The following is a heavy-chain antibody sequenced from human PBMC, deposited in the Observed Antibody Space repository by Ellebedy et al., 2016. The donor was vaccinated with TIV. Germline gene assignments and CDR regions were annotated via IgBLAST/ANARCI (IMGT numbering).Heavy chain of an antibody. Sequence: GGSLRLSCVASGFTFTDYWMNWVRQAPGKGLEWVSVLYPDAKTNYTDSVNGRFIVSRDSSKDTLYLLMNSLRAEDTALYYCAKDFEGAYYYDEGFDPWGQGTLVTVSS. V-gene: IGHV3-66*01. J-gene: IGHJ5*02. D-gene: IGHD3-22*01. CDR1: GFTFTDYW. CDR2: LYPDAKT. CDR3: AKDFEGAYYYDEGFDP.